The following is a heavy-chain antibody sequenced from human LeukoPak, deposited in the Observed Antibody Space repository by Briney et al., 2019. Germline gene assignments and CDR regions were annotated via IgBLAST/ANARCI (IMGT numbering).Heavy chain of an antibody. D-gene: IGHD6-13*01. CDR1: GGSISSGSYY. Sequence: PSETLSLTCTVSGGSISSGSYYWSWIRQPAGKGLEWIGRIYTSGSTNYNPSLKSRVTISVDTSKNQFSLKLSSVTAADTAVYYCARGRIAAAAQEGAFDIWGQGTMVTVSS. J-gene: IGHJ3*02. CDR3: ARGRIAAAAQEGAFDI. CDR2: IYTSGST. V-gene: IGHV4-61*02.